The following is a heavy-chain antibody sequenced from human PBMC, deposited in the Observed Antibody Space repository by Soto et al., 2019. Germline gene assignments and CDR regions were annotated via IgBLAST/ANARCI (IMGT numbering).Heavy chain of an antibody. D-gene: IGHD6-13*01. V-gene: IGHV1-18*01. CDR3: ARGYSSSWYRTYYFDY. CDR1: GYTFTIYG. J-gene: IGHJ4*02. Sequence: ASVKVSCKASGYTFTIYGISWVRQAPGQGLEWMGWISAYNGNTNYAQKLQGRVTMTTDTSTSTAYMELRSLRSDDTAVYYCARGYSSSWYRTYYFDYWGQGTLVTVSS. CDR2: ISAYNGNT.